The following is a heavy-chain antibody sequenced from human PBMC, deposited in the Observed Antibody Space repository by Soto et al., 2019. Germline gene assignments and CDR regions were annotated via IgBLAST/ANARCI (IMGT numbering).Heavy chain of an antibody. J-gene: IGHJ4*02. CDR2: IYYSGST. Sequence: SETLSLTCTVSGGSISSSSYYWGWIRQPPGKGLEWIGSIYYSGSTYYNPSLKSRVTISVDTSKNQFSLKLSSVTAADTAVYYCATLDGLRTDFDYWGQGTLVTVSS. CDR3: ATLDGLRTDFDY. V-gene: IGHV4-39*01. CDR1: GGSISSSSYY. D-gene: IGHD4-17*01.